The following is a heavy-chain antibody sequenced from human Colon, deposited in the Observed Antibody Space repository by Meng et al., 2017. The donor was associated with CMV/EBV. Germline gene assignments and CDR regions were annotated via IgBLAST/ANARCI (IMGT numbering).Heavy chain of an antibody. D-gene: IGHD2-15*01. J-gene: IGHJ4*02. V-gene: IGHV1-2*02. Sequence: ASVKVSCKASGYSFSGYYIHWVRQAPGPGLEWMGSLNPKSGGIKYAQKFQGRVTMTRDTSINTAYMDLTRLTSDDTAVYFCARGPSSTISGFPYWGQGTLVTVSS. CDR2: LNPKSGGI. CDR3: ARGPSSTISGFPY. CDR1: GYSFSGYY.